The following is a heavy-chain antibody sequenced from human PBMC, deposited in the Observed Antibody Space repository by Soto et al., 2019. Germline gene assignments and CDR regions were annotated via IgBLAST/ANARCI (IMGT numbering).Heavy chain of an antibody. D-gene: IGHD3-9*01. CDR2: ISGSGGST. CDR3: ARETRDILTGYYVVGAFDI. J-gene: IGHJ3*02. CDR1: GFTFSSYA. Sequence: HPGGSLRLSCAASGFTFSSYAMSWVRQAPGRGLEWVSAISGSGGSTYYADSVKGRFTISRHNSKNTLYLQMNSLRAEDTAVYYCARETRDILTGYYVVGAFDIWGQGTMVTVSS. V-gene: IGHV3-23*01.